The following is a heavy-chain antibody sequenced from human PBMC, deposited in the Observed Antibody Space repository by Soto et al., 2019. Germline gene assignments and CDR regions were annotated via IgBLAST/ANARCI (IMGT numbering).Heavy chain of an antibody. D-gene: IGHD2-15*01. Sequence: GGSLRLSCAASGFTFSSYEMNWVRQAPGKGLEWVSYISSSGSTIYYADSVKGRFTISRDNAKNSLYLQMNSLRAEDTAVYYCARDQGDVVVAATGAFDIWGQGTMATVSS. V-gene: IGHV3-48*03. CDR3: ARDQGDVVVAATGAFDI. J-gene: IGHJ3*02. CDR2: ISSSGSTI. CDR1: GFTFSSYE.